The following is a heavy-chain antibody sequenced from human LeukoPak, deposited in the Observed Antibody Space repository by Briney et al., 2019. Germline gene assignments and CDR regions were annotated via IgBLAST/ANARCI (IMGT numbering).Heavy chain of an antibody. D-gene: IGHD1-26*01. CDR1: GFTFSSYS. J-gene: IGHJ4*02. V-gene: IGHV3-21*01. CDR2: ISSSSSYI. CDR3: ARDFPDLIVVATGIDY. Sequence: GGSLRLSCAASGFTFSSYSMNWVRQAPGKGLEWVSSISSSSSYIYYADSVKGRFTISRDNAKNSLYLQMNSLRAEDTAVYYCARDFPDLIVVATGIDYWGQGTLVTVSS.